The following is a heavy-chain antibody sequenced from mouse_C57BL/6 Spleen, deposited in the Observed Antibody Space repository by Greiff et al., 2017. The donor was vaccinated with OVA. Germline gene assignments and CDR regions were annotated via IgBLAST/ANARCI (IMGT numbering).Heavy chain of an antibody. J-gene: IGHJ2*01. V-gene: IGHV1-80*01. CDR3: ARLDWYYFDD. CDR2: IYPGDGDT. D-gene: IGHD4-1*01. Sequence: VQLQQSGAELVQPGASVKISCKASGYAFSSYWMNWVKQRPGKGLAWIGQIYPGDGDTNYNGMFTGKATLTADKSSSTAYMQLSSLTSEDSAVYFCARLDWYYFDDWGQGTTLTVSS. CDR1: GYAFSSYW.